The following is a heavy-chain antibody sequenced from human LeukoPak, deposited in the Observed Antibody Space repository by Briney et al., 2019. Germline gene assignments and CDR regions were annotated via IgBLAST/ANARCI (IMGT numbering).Heavy chain of an antibody. V-gene: IGHV1-2*02. CDR3: ARDYDSPGDAFDI. D-gene: IGHD3-22*01. CDR2: INPNSGGT. J-gene: IGHJ3*02. Sequence: ASVKVSCKASGYTFTGYYMHWVRQAPGQGLEWMGWINPNSGGTNYAQKFQGRVTMTRDTPISTAYMELSRLRSDDTAVYYCARDYDSPGDAFDIWGQGTMVTVSS. CDR1: GYTFTGYY.